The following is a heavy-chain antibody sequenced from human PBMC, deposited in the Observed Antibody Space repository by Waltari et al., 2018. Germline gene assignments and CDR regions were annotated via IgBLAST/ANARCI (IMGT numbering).Heavy chain of an antibody. CDR1: GGSISSSSYY. V-gene: IGHV4-39*07. D-gene: IGHD3-16*01. CDR2: IYYSGSP. J-gene: IGHJ4*02. Sequence: QLQLQESGPGLVKPSETLSLTCTVSGGSISSSSYYWGWIRQPPGKGMEWIGSIYYSGSPYYHPALKSRVTISVDTSKNQFSLKLSSVTAADTAVYYCARGGYRRRLGYWGQGTLVTVSS. CDR3: ARGGYRRRLGY.